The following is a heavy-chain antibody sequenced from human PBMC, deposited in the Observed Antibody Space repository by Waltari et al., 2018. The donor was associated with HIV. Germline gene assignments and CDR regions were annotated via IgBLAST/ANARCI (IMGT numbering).Heavy chain of an antibody. CDR1: GFPFSSHA. D-gene: IGHD3-3*01. CDR2: ISGSGGST. Sequence: EVQLLESGGGVVQPGGSLRLSCVASGFPFSSHAMNWVRLAPGKGLEWVSAISGSGGSTYYADSVKGRFTISRDNSKNTLYLQMNSLRAEDTAVFYCAKDPDPYYDFWSGYFPGYFDYWGQGTPVTVSS. V-gene: IGHV3-23*01. J-gene: IGHJ4*02. CDR3: AKDPDPYYDFWSGYFPGYFDY.